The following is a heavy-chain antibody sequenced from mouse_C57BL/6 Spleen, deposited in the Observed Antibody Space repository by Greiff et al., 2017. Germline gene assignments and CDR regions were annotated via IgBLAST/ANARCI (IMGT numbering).Heavy chain of an antibody. Sequence: EVQLVESGGGLVKPGGSLKLSCAASGFTFSSYTMSWVRQTPEKRLEWVATISGGGGNTYYQDSVKGRFTISRDNAKNTLYLQMSSLRSEDTALYYCARPMITTRYWYFDVWGTGTTVTVSS. V-gene: IGHV5-9*01. CDR2: ISGGGGNT. CDR1: GFTFSSYT. J-gene: IGHJ1*03. CDR3: ARPMITTRYWYFDV. D-gene: IGHD2-4*01.